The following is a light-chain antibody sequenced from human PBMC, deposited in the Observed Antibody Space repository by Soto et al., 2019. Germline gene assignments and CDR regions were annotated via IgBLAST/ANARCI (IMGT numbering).Light chain of an antibody. CDR3: QSYDSSLSGWV. V-gene: IGLV1-40*01. CDR2: GNS. Sequence: QSVLTQPTSVSGAPGQRVTISCTGSSSNIGAGYDVHWYQQLPGTAPKVLIYGNSNRPSGLPDRFSGSKSGTSASLAITGVQAEDEADYYCQSYDSSLSGWVFGGGTKLTVL. J-gene: IGLJ3*02. CDR1: SSNIGAGYD.